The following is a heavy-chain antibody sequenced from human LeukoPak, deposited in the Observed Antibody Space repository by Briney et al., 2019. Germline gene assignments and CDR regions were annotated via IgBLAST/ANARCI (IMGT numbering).Heavy chain of an antibody. Sequence: PSETLSLTCTVSGGSISSSSYYWGWIRQPPGKGLEWIGSIYYSGSTYYNPSLKSRVTISVDTSKNQFSLKLSSVTAADTAVYYCARHIGTAAAGLGDYWGQVTLVTVSS. D-gene: IGHD6-13*01. CDR2: IYYSGST. CDR3: ARHIGTAAAGLGDY. J-gene: IGHJ4*02. V-gene: IGHV4-39*01. CDR1: GGSISSSSYY.